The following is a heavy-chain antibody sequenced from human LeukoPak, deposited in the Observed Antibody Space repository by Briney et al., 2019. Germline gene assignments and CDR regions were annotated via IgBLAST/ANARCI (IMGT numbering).Heavy chain of an antibody. D-gene: IGHD3-22*01. V-gene: IGHV1-2*04. CDR2: INPNSGGT. Sequence: ASEKVSCKASGYTFTGYYMHWVRQAPGQGLEWMGWINPNSGGTNYAQKFQGWVTMTRDTSISTAYMELSRLRSDDTAVYYCAREVTYDSSGPLFDYWGQGTLVTVSS. CDR1: GYTFTGYY. J-gene: IGHJ4*02. CDR3: AREVTYDSSGPLFDY.